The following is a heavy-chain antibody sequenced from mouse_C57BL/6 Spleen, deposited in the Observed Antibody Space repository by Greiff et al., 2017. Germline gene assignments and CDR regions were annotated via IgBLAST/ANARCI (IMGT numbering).Heavy chain of an antibody. D-gene: IGHD2-4*01. CDR1: GFNIKDYY. Sequence: VHVKQSGAELVKPGASVKLSCTASGFNIKDYYMHWVKQRTEQGLEWIGRIDPEDGETKYAPKFQGKATITADTSSNTAYLQLSSLTSEDTAVYYCAMVYDYDEDYAMDYWGQGTSVTVSS. V-gene: IGHV14-2*01. CDR2: IDPEDGET. J-gene: IGHJ4*01. CDR3: AMVYDYDEDYAMDY.